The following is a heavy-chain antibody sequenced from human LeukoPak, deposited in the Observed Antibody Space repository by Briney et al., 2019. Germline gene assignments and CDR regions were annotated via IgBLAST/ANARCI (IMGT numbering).Heavy chain of an antibody. CDR3: ARAGIAAAGTIRGVKYFQH. CDR1: GGSFSGYY. J-gene: IGHJ1*01. CDR2: INHSGST. V-gene: IGHV4-34*01. Sequence: PSETLSLTCAVYGGSFSGYYWSWIRQPPGKGLEWIGEINHSGSTNYNPSLKSRVTISVDTSKNQFSLKLSSVTAADTAVYYCARAGIAAAGTIRGVKYFQHWGQGTLVTVSS. D-gene: IGHD6-13*01.